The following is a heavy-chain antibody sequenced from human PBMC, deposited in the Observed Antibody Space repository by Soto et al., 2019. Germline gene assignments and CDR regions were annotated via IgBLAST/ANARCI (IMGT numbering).Heavy chain of an antibody. V-gene: IGHV5-51*01. CDR2: IYPGNSDT. CDR1: GYSFSRSW. CDR3: AKHYAHYFDY. J-gene: IGHJ4*02. D-gene: IGHD2-2*01. Sequence: PGESLKISCQGSGYSFSRSWIGWVRQMPGKGLEWLGIIYPGNSDTRYSPSFQGQVTISADTSVSTVYLQWSSLKASDTAMYYCAKHYAHYFDYWGQGALVTVSS.